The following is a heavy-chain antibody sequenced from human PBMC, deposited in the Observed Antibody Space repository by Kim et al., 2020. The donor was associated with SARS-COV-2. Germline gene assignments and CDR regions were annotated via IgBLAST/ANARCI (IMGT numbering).Heavy chain of an antibody. V-gene: IGHV4-4*08. D-gene: IGHD3-9*01. Sequence: SLKSRVHISVEPSKNQFSLKLSSVTAADTAVYYCARGRAGYYIGGYYFDYWGQGTLVTVSS. J-gene: IGHJ4*02. CDR3: ARGRAGYYIGGYYFDY.